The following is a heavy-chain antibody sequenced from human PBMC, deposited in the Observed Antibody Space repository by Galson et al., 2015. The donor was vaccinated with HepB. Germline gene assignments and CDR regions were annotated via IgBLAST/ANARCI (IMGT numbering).Heavy chain of an antibody. CDR3: ARAWASIAVAGPENPYYYYGMDV. CDR2: TYHRSKWYN. J-gene: IGHJ6*02. V-gene: IGHV6-1*01. Sequence: CAISGDSVSSNSAAWNWIRQSPSRGLEWLGRTYHRSKWYNDYAVSVKSRITINPDTSKNQFSLQLNSVTPEDTAVYYCARAWASIAVAGPENPYYYYGMDVWGQGTTVTVSS. CDR1: GDSVSSNSAA. D-gene: IGHD6-19*01.